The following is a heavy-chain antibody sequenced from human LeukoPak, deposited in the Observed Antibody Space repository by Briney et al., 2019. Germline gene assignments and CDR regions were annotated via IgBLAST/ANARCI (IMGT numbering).Heavy chain of an antibody. J-gene: IGHJ5*02. CDR1: GFTFSSYG. V-gene: IGHV3-30*18. CDR3: AKDNGRGPFNWFDP. Sequence: GGSLRLSCAASGFTFSSYGMHWVRQAPGKGLEWVAVISYDGSNKYYADSVKGRFTISRDNSKNTLYLQMNSLRAEDTAVYYCAKDNGRGPFNWFDPWGQGTLVTVSS. D-gene: IGHD2-8*01. CDR2: ISYDGSNK.